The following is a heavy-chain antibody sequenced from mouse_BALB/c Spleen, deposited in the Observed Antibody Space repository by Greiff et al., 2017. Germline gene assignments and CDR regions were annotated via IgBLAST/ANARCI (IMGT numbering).Heavy chain of an antibody. J-gene: IGHJ4*01. V-gene: IGHV1S127*01. D-gene: IGHD2-5*01. CDR2: IDPSDSYT. CDR1: GYTFTSYW. Sequence: VQLQQPGAELVKPGASVKMSCKASGYTFTSYWMHWVKQRPGQGLEWIGVIDPSDSYTSYNQKFKGKATLTVDTSSSTAYMQLSSLTSEDSAVYYCTRLSKDYAMDYWGQGTSVTVSS. CDR3: TRLSKDYAMDY.